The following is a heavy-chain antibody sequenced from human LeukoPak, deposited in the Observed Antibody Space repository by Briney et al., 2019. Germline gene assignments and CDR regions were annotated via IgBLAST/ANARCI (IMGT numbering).Heavy chain of an antibody. J-gene: IGHJ4*02. Sequence: GASVKVSCKVSGYTLTELSMHWVRQAPGKGLEWMGGFDPEDGETIYAQKFQGRVTITTDESTSTAYMELSSLRSEDTAVYYCASSDILTGYSPPGYWGQGTLVTVSS. V-gene: IGHV1-24*01. CDR1: GYTLTELS. CDR2: FDPEDGET. D-gene: IGHD3-9*01. CDR3: ASSDILTGYSPPGY.